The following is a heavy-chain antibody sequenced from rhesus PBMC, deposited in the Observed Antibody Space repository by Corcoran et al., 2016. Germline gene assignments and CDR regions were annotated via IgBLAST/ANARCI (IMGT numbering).Heavy chain of an antibody. CDR1: GGSISSSY. D-gene: IGHD1-26*01. CDR2: IYGSGSST. CDR3: ASGETGNGAFDF. J-gene: IGHJ3*01. Sequence: QLQLQESGPGLVKPSETLSVTCAVSGGSISSSYWSWIRRAPGKGLEWIGYIYGSGSSTNYNPSLKSRVTLSVDTSKNQLSLKLSSVTAADTAVYYCASGETGNGAFDFWGQGLRVTVSS. V-gene: IGHV4-169*02.